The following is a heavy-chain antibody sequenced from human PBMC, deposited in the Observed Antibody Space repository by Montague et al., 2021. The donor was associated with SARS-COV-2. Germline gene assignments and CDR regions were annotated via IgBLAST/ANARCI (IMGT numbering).Heavy chain of an antibody. CDR1: GGSISSSSYY. CDR2: IDQGGAT. V-gene: IGHV4-39*07. Sequence: SETLSLTCTVSGGSISSSSYYWGWIRQPPGKGLEWMGEIDQGGATNYSPSLRSRLTLSVDTSKNQFSLKLRSVTAADTAVYFCARGRRQRFSVFGVLTGCPELKHYALDVWGLGITVTVS. CDR3: ARGRRQRFSVFGVLTGCPELKHYALDV. D-gene: IGHD3-3*01. J-gene: IGHJ6*02.